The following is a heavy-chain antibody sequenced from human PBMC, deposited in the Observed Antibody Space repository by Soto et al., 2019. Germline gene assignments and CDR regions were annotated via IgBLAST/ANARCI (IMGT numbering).Heavy chain of an antibody. J-gene: IGHJ4*02. Sequence: PGGSLRLSCAASGFTFSSYEMNWVRQAPGKGLEWVSYISSSGSTIYYADSVKGRFTISRDNAKNSLYLQMNSLRAEDTAVYYCARGRDGYKTDVFDYWGQGTLVTASS. CDR1: GFTFSSYE. CDR2: ISSSGSTI. CDR3: ARGRDGYKTDVFDY. V-gene: IGHV3-48*03. D-gene: IGHD5-12*01.